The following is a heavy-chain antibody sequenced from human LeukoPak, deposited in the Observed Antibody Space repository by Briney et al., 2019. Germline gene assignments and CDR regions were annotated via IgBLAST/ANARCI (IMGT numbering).Heavy chain of an antibody. CDR3: ARSIPYGTTWYGRSDY. V-gene: IGHV3-7*03. J-gene: IGHJ4*02. Sequence: GGSLRLSCAASGFTFSSCGMHWVRQAPGKGLEWVANIKPDGTTKFYVDSVKGRFTISRDNALNSLYLQMNSLRAEDTAIYYCARSIPYGTTWYGRSDYWGQGTLVTVSS. CDR1: GFTFSSCG. D-gene: IGHD6-13*01. CDR2: IKPDGTTK.